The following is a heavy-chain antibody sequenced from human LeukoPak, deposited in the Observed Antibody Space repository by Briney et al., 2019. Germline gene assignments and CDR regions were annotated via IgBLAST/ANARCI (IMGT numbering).Heavy chain of an antibody. CDR1: GFTFSSYS. V-gene: IGHV3-21*01. CDR3: AREVHSGGYDY. CDR2: ISSSSSYT. J-gene: IGHJ4*02. Sequence: GGSLRLSCAASGFTFSSYSMNWVRQAPGKGLEWVSSISSSSSYTYYADSVKGRFTISRDNAKNSLYLQMNSLRAEDTAVYYCAREVHSGGYDYWGQGTLVTVSS. D-gene: IGHD1-26*01.